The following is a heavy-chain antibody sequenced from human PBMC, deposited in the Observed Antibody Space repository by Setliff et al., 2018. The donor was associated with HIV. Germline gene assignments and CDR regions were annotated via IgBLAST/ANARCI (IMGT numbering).Heavy chain of an antibody. CDR3: ARDPPSSGWYRADY. Sequence: ASVKVSCKASGYTFTSYAMNWVRQAPGQGLEWMGWISAYNGNTDYAQKLQGRVTLTTDTSTSTAYMELRSLRSDDTAVYYCARDPPSSGWYRADYWGQGTLVTVSS. D-gene: IGHD6-19*01. V-gene: IGHV1-18*01. CDR1: GYTFTSYA. CDR2: ISAYNGNT. J-gene: IGHJ4*02.